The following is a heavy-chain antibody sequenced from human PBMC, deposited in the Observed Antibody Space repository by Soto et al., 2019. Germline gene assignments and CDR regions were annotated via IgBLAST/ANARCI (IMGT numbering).Heavy chain of an antibody. D-gene: IGHD4-17*01. CDR3: AGGGGHDYSDYGYDY. V-gene: IGHV4-31*03. CDR1: GGSISSGGYY. Sequence: QVQLQESGPGLVKPSQTLSLTCTVSGGSISSGGYYWTWIRQHPGKGLEWIGYIYSSGSTYYNPSLKSRVIISVDTSKKQFSLKLSSMTAADTAIYYCAGGGGHDYSDYGYDYWGQGTLVTVSS. CDR2: IYSSGST. J-gene: IGHJ4*02.